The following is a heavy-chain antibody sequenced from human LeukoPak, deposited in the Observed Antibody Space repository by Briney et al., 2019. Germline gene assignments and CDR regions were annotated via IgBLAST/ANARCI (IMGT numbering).Heavy chain of an antibody. V-gene: IGHV4-39*07. D-gene: IGHD1-26*01. CDR3: ARDSSGSPFDAFDI. CDR1: GGSISSSSYY. J-gene: IGHJ3*02. Sequence: PSETLSLTCTVSGGSISSSSYYWGWIRQPPGKGLEWIGSIYYSGSTYYNPSLKSRVTISVDTSKNQFSLKLSSVTAADTAVYYCARDSSGSPFDAFDIWGQGTMVTVSS. CDR2: IYYSGST.